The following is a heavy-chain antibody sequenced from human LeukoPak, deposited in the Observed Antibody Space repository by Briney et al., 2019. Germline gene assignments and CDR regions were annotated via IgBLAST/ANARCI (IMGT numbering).Heavy chain of an antibody. CDR2: INTYNGNT. J-gene: IGHJ4*02. V-gene: IGHV1-18*03. CDR3: ARDLVDGVVAPGAY. CDR1: GYTFTNYG. Sequence: ASVTLSCKASGYTFTNYGITWMRQAPGQGLEWMGWINTYNGNTNYAQTLQGRVTSATDTSTSTAKMELRSVSSDDVAVFYCARDLVDGVVAPGAYWGQVALVAGSS. D-gene: IGHD2-15*01.